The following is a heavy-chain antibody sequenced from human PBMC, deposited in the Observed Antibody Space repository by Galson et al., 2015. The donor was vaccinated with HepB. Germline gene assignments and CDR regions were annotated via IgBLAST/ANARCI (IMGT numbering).Heavy chain of an antibody. J-gene: IGHJ4*02. CDR3: TSNADSSSWWDYFDY. CDR1: GFTFSNAW. V-gene: IGHV3-15*01. D-gene: IGHD6-13*01. CDR2: IKSKTDGGTT. Sequence: SLRLSCAASGFTFSNAWMSWVRQAPGKGLEWVGRIKSKTDGGTTDYAAPVKGRFTISRDDPKNTLYLQMNSLKTEDTAVYYCTSNADSSSWWDYFDYWGQGTLVTVSS.